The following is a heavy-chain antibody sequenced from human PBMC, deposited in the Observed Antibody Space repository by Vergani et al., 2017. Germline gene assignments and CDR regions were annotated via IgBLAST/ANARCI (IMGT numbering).Heavy chain of an antibody. D-gene: IGHD3-10*01. CDR3: ARDLGSRGYFDY. V-gene: IGHV3-30-3*01. J-gene: IGHJ4*02. CDR2: ISYDGNNK. Sequence: VQMVESGGGLVKPGGSLRLSCVASGFTFSSYAMHWVRQAPGKGLEWVSFISYDGNNKDYADSVKGRFTISRDNSKNTLYLQVNSLRPEDTAVYYCARDLGSRGYFDYWGQGTLVTVSS. CDR1: GFTFSSYA.